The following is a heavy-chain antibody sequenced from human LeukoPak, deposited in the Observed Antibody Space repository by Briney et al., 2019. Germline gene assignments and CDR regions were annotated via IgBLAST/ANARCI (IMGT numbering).Heavy chain of an antibody. CDR3: AKWAVYGRGFDY. Sequence: PGGSLRLSCAASGFTFSSYAMSWVRQAPGKALNRVSDITESGGSTHYADSVKGQFTISRDNSKNTLYLQMNSLRAEDTAVYYCAKWAVYGRGFDYWGQGTLVNVSS. V-gene: IGHV3-23*01. CDR2: ITESGGST. D-gene: IGHD6-19*01. CDR1: GFTFSSYA. J-gene: IGHJ4*02.